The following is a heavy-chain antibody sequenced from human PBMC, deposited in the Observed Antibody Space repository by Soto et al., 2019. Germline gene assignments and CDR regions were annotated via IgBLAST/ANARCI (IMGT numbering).Heavy chain of an antibody. J-gene: IGHJ5*02. D-gene: IGHD3-10*01. V-gene: IGHV6-1*01. CDR1: GDSVSSNSAA. Sequence: SQTLSLTCAISGDSVSSNSAAWNWIRQSPSRGLEWLGRTYYRSKWYNDHAESVKSRITINPDTSKNQFSLQLNSVTAADTAVYYCARESAGSGKNNWFDPWGQGTLVTVSS. CDR2: TYYRSKWYN. CDR3: ARESAGSGKNNWFDP.